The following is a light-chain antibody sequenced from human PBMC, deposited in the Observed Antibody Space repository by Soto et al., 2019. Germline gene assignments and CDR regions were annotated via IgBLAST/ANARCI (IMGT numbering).Light chain of an antibody. V-gene: IGLV2-14*01. Sequence: QSVLTQPASVSGSPGQSITISCTGTSSDVGGYNHVSWYQHSPGKAPKLILFAVSDRPSGVSHRFSGSKSGNTASLTISGLQAEDEAAYYCCSYTSLSTVVFGGGTKLTVL. CDR2: AVS. J-gene: IGLJ2*01. CDR3: CSYTSLSTVV. CDR1: SSDVGGYNH.